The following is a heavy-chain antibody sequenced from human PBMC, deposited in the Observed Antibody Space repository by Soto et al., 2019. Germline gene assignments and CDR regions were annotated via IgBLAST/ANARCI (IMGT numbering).Heavy chain of an antibody. Sequence: GASVKVSCKASGSGFISSGIQWVRQAHGQRLEWIGWIVVASGQTNYAQNFRGRVAITRDTSTATAYIELTGLTSEDTAVYSCSAARPDIGVGWWVWGQGTTVTVSS. J-gene: IGHJ6*02. V-gene: IGHV1-58*02. D-gene: IGHD2-15*01. CDR2: IVVASGQT. CDR3: SAARPDIGVGWWV. CDR1: GSGFISSG.